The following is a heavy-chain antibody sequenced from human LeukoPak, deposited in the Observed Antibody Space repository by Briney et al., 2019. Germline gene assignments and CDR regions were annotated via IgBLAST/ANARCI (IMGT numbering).Heavy chain of an antibody. D-gene: IGHD6-13*01. V-gene: IGHV3-7*01. J-gene: IGHJ6*03. Sequence: GGSLRLSCAASGFTFSSYGMHWVRQAPGKGLEWVANIKQDGSEKYYVDSVKGRFTISRDNAKNSLYLQMNSLRAEDTAVYYCARLPYSSSWFYYYYYYMDVWGKGTTVTVSS. CDR2: IKQDGSEK. CDR1: GFTFSSYG. CDR3: ARLPYSSSWFYYYYYYMDV.